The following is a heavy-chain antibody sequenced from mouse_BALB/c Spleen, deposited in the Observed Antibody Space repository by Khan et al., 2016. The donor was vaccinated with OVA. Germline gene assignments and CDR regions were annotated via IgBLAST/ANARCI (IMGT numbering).Heavy chain of an antibody. Sequence: EVKLLESGGGLVQPGGSLKLSCPASGFDFSRYWMSWVRQAPGKGLEWIGEINPDSSTINYTPSLKDKFIISRDNAKNTLYLQMSKVRSEDTALYYCARGLRRYYYAMDYWGQGTSVTVSS. J-gene: IGHJ4*01. CDR3: ARGLRRYYYAMDY. CDR2: INPDSSTI. V-gene: IGHV4-1*02. CDR1: GFDFSRYW. D-gene: IGHD2-2*01.